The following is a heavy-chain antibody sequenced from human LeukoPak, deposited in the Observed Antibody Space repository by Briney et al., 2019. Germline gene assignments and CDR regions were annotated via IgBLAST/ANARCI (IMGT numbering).Heavy chain of an antibody. CDR1: GGSISSSSYY. J-gene: IGHJ4*02. V-gene: IGHV4-39*07. CDR2: IYYSGST. D-gene: IGHD2-15*01. Sequence: SETLSLTCTVSGGSISSSSYYWGWIRQPPGKGLEWIGSIYYSGSTYYNPSLKSRVTISVDTSKNQFSLKLSSVTAADTAVYYCATNPPPGRSGYIDYWGQGTLVTVSS. CDR3: ATNPPPGRSGYIDY.